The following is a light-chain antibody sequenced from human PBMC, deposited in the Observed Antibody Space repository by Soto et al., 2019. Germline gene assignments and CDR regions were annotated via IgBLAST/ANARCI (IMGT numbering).Light chain of an antibody. J-gene: IGKJ1*01. Sequence: SLNASVGDRVTITCRASQSISSYLNWYQQKPGKAPKLLIYAASSLQSGVPSRFSGSGSGTDFTLTISSLQPEDFATYYCQQSYSTPWTFGQGTKVDI. CDR2: AAS. V-gene: IGKV1-39*01. CDR3: QQSYSTPWT. CDR1: QSISSY.